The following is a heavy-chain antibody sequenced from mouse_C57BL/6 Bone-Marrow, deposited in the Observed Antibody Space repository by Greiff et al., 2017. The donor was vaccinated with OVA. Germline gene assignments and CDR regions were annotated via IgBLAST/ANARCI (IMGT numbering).Heavy chain of an antibody. D-gene: IGHD1-1*01. V-gene: IGHV5-6*01. Sequence: EVQGVESGGDLVKPGGSLKLSCAASGFTFSSYGMSWVRQTPDKRLEWVATISSGGSYTYYPDSVKGRFTISRDNAKNTLYLQMSSLKSEDTAMYYCARHVYYYGSSYVDYAMDYWGQGTSVTVSS. CDR1: GFTFSSYG. CDR2: ISSGGSYT. J-gene: IGHJ4*01. CDR3: ARHVYYYGSSYVDYAMDY.